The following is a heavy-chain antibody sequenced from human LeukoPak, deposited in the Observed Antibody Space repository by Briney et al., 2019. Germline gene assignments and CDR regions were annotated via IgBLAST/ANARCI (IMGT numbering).Heavy chain of an antibody. CDR2: IYPGDSDT. CDR1: GYSSTSYW. Sequence: GESLKISCKGSGYSSTSYWIGWVRQMPGKGLEWMGIIYPGDSDTRYSPSFQGQVTISGDKSISTAYVQWSSLKASDTAMYYCARAYCSSTSCYLASWYNWFDPWGQGTLVTVCS. D-gene: IGHD2-2*01. J-gene: IGHJ5*02. CDR3: ARAYCSSTSCYLASWYNWFDP. V-gene: IGHV5-51*01.